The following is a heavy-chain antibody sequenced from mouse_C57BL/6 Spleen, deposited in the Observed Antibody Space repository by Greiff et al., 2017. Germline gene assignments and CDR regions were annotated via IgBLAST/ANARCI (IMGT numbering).Heavy chain of an antibody. D-gene: IGHD1-1*01. V-gene: IGHV1-50*01. Sequence: QVQLQQPGAELVKPGASVKLSCKASGYTFTSYWMQWVKQRPGQGLEWIGEIDPSDSYTNYNQKFKGKATLTVDTSSSTAYMQLSSLTSEDSAVYYCAREYIATVVEYAMDYWGQGTSVTVSS. CDR1: GYTFTSYW. J-gene: IGHJ4*01. CDR3: AREYIATVVEYAMDY. CDR2: IDPSDSYT.